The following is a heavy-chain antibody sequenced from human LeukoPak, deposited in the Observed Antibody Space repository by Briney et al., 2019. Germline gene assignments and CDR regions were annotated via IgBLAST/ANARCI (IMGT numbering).Heavy chain of an antibody. V-gene: IGHV3-21*01. CDR3: ARVTMIVVAYAFDI. CDR2: ISSTSSYI. Sequence: GGSLRLSCAASGFTFRSYDMNWVRQAPGKGLEWVASISSTSSYIYYADSVKGRFTISRDNAKNSLYLQMNSLRAEDTAVYYCARVTMIVVAYAFDIWGQGTMVTVSS. J-gene: IGHJ3*02. CDR1: GFTFRSYD. D-gene: IGHD3-22*01.